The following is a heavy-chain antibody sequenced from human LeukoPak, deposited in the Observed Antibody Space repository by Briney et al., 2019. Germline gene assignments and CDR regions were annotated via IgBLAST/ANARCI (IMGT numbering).Heavy chain of an antibody. CDR3: AREYGGQIDY. V-gene: IGHV4-39*07. D-gene: IGHD4-23*01. Sequence: PSETLSLTCTVSGGSISSSSYYWGWIRQPPGKGLEWIGSIYYSGSTYYNPSLKSRVTISVDTSKNQFSLKLSSVTAADTAVYYCAREYGGQIDYWGQGTLVTVSS. CDR2: IYYSGST. CDR1: GGSISSSSYY. J-gene: IGHJ4*02.